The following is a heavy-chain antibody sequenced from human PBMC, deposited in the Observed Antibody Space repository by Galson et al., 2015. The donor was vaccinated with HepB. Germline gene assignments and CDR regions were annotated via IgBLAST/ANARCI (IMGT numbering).Heavy chain of an antibody. J-gene: IGHJ3*02. CDR3: ARLLYDSRGYHAFDI. V-gene: IGHV5-51*01. CDR2: TFPRDSDT. Sequence: QSGAEVKKPRESLKISCKGSGYIFISYWIAWVRQMPGKGLEWMGITFPRDSDTKYSPTFQGQVTVSADESISTAYLQWSSLKASDTATYYCARLLYDSRGYHAFDIWGQGTLATVSS. D-gene: IGHD3-22*01. CDR1: GYIFISYW.